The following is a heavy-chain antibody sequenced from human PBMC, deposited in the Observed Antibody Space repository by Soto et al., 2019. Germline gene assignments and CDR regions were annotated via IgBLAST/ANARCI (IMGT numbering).Heavy chain of an antibody. V-gene: IGHV4-34*01. J-gene: IGHJ6*02. CDR2: INHSGST. CDR3: ARVTHYYDSSGYYSDGMDV. Sequence: PSETLSLTCAVYGGSFSGYYWSWIRQPPGKGLEWIGEINHSGSTNYNPSLKSRVTISVDTSKNQFSLKLSSVTAADTAVYYFARVTHYYDSSGYYSDGMDVWGQGTTVTVSS. D-gene: IGHD3-22*01. CDR1: GGSFSGYY.